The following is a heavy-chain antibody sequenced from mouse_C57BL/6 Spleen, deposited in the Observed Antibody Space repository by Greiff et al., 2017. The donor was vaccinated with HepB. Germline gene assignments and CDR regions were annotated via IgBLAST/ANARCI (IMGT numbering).Heavy chain of an antibody. CDR1: GYTFTDYY. V-gene: IGHV1-76*01. D-gene: IGHD1-1*01. CDR2: IYPGSGNT. CDR3: ASEYGSSYVAY. J-gene: IGHJ2*01. Sequence: QVQLKESGAELVRPGASVKLSCKASGYTFTDYYINWVKQRPGQGLEWIARIYPGSGNTYYNEKFKGKATLTAEKSSSTAYMQLSSLTSEDSAVYFCASEYGSSYVAYWGQGTTLTVSS.